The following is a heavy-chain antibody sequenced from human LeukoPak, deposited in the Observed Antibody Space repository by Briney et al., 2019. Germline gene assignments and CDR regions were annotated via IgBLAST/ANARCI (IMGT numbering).Heavy chain of an antibody. J-gene: IGHJ3*02. CDR3: AREGYCSGCDAFDI. CDR2: IYTSGST. V-gene: IGHV4-4*07. Sequence: SETLSLTCTVSGGSISSYYWSWIRQPPGTGLEWIGRIYTSGSTNYNPSLKSRVTMSVDTSKTQFSLKLSSVTAADTAVYYCAREGYCSGCDAFDIWGQGTMVTVSS. CDR1: GGSISSYY. D-gene: IGHD2-15*01.